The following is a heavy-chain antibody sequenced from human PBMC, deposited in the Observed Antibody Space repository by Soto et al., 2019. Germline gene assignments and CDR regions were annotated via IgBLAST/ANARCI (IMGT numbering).Heavy chain of an antibody. Sequence: QLQLQESRPGLVKPSETLSLTCTVSGGSISISTYSWGWIRQPPGKALEWIGTISYSGSTYYNPSLKGRVTLSLDSSTNQFSLKLSSVTAADTAMYYCATPTTAAGQYDYWGQGTLVTVSS. CDR1: GGSISISTYS. CDR2: ISYSGST. J-gene: IGHJ4*02. CDR3: ATPTTAAGQYDY. D-gene: IGHD2-21*02. V-gene: IGHV4-39*01.